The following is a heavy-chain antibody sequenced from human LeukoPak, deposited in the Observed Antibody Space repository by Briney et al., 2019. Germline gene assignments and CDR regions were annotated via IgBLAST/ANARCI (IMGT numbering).Heavy chain of an antibody. V-gene: IGHV1-2*02. CDR2: INPNSGGT. CDR1: GYTFTGYY. CDR3: ARGGSGSYFSWLDP. Sequence: ASVKVSCKASGYTFTGYYMHWVRQAPGQGLECVGWINPNSGGTNYAQKFQGRVTMTRDTSISTAYMELSRLRSDDTAVYYCARGGSGSYFSWLDPWGQGTLVTVSS. J-gene: IGHJ5*02. D-gene: IGHD3-10*01.